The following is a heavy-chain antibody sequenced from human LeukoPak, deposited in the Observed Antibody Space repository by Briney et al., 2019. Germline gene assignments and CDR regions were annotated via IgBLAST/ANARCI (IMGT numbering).Heavy chain of an antibody. CDR3: ARVRDSTILSPYGMDV. D-gene: IGHD2-21*01. J-gene: IGHJ6*02. CDR1: GYTFTGYY. Sequence: ASVKVSCKASGYTFTGYYMHWVRQAPGQGLEWMGWINPNSGGTNYAQKFQGRVTMTRDTSISTAYMELSRLRSDDTAVYYCARVRDSTILSPYGMDVWGQGTTVTVSS. CDR2: INPNSGGT. V-gene: IGHV1-2*02.